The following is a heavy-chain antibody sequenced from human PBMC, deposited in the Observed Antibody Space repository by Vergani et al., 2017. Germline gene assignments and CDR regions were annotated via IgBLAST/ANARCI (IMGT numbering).Heavy chain of an antibody. CDR1: GFTFSSYA. J-gene: IGHJ6*02. CDR2: ISYDGSNK. V-gene: IGHV3-30-3*01. D-gene: IGHD3-10*01. CDR3: ARDLEGMVRGVSAMDV. Sequence: VQLVESGGGLVKPGGSLRLSCAASGFTFSSYAMHWVRQAPGKGLEWVAVISYDGSNKYYADSVKGRFTISRDNSKNTLYLQMNSLRAEDTAVYYCARDLEGMVRGVSAMDVWGQGTTVTVSS.